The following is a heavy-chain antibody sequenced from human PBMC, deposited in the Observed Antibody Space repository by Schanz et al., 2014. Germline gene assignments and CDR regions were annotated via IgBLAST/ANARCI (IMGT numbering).Heavy chain of an antibody. CDR1: GFTFSSYG. CDR2: IWYDGNNK. D-gene: IGHD2-8*01. V-gene: IGHV3-33*01. J-gene: IGHJ4*02. CDR3: ASLYDREYFDY. Sequence: QVQLVESGGGVVQPGRSLRLSCAASGFTFSSYGMHWVRQAPGKGLEWVAVIWYDGNNKFYADSVKGRFIISRDNSKNTLDLQMNSLRAEDTAVYYCASLYDREYFDYWGQGTLVTVSS.